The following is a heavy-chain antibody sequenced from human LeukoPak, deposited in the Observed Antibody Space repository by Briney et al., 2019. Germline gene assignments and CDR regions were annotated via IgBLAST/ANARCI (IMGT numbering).Heavy chain of an antibody. D-gene: IGHD2-21*02. Sequence: GGSLGLSCAASGFTFSSYSMNWVRQAPGKGLEWVSSISSSSSYIYYADSVKGRFTISRDNAKNSLYLQMNSLRAEDTAVYYCARLFAPFCGNDCGQFDYWGQGTLVTVSS. J-gene: IGHJ4*02. CDR1: GFTFSSYS. CDR3: ARLFAPFCGNDCGQFDY. V-gene: IGHV3-21*04. CDR2: ISSSSSYI.